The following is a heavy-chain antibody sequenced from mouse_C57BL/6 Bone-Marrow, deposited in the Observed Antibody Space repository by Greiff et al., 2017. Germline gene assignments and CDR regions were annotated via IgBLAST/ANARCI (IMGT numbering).Heavy chain of an antibody. Sequence: VQLQQSGAELVRPGASVKLSCTASGFNIKDDYMHWVKQRPEQGLEWIGWIDPENGDTEYASKFQGKATITADTYSNTAYLQLSSLTSEDTAVYYCSYTWFAYWGQGTLVTVAA. D-gene: IGHD2-12*01. V-gene: IGHV14-4*01. CDR1: GFNIKDDY. CDR2: IDPENGDT. J-gene: IGHJ3*01. CDR3: SYTWFAY.